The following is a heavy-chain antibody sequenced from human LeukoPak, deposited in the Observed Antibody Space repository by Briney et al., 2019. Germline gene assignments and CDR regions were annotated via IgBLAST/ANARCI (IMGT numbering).Heavy chain of an antibody. J-gene: IGHJ6*03. CDR3: ARAASITIFGVVIRPFHYYYYMDV. D-gene: IGHD3-3*01. CDR1: GGSISSYY. CDR2: IYYSGST. V-gene: IGHV4-59*01. Sequence: SETLSLTCTVSGGSISSYYWSWIRQPPGKGLEWIGYIYYSGSTNYNPSLKSRVTISVDTSKNQFSLKLSSVTAADTAVYYCARAASITIFGVVIRPFHYYYYMDVWGKGTTVTVSS.